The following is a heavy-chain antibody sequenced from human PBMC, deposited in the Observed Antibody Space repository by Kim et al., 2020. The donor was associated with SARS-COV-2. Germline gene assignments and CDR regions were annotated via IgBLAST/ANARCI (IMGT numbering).Heavy chain of an antibody. D-gene: IGHD6-19*01. J-gene: IGHJ1*01. V-gene: IGHV3-23*01. CDR3: AKVTSGSSGWFEYFQQ. CDR1: GFTFNNYA. Sequence: GGSLRLSCAASGFTFNNYAMSWVRQAPGKGLEWVSGIRDSGGSTQYADSVKGRFCISRDNSKNTLYLQMDSLRAEDTAVYYCAKVTSGSSGWFEYFQQCGEGTLVTVSS. CDR2: IRDSGGST.